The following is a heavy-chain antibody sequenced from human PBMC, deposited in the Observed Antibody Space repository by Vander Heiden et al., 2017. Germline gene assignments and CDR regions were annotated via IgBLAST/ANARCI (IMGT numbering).Heavy chain of an antibody. D-gene: IGHD2-15*01. CDR3: ASDRKGLGYYYYGMEV. CDR1: GFTFSDRS. V-gene: IGHV3-21*01. Sequence: EVQLVESGGGLVKRGGSLRLSCAASGFTFSDRSMNWVRQAPGKGLEWVSSISSSGTFIYYADSVKGRFTISRDNAQNSLYLQMNSLRAEDTAVYYCASDRKGLGYYYYGMEVWGQGTKGTVSS. J-gene: IGHJ6*02. CDR2: ISSSGTFI.